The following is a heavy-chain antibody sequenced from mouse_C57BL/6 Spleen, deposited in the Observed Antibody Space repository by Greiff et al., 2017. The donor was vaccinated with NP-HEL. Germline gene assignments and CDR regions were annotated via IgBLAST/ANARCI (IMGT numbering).Heavy chain of an antibody. CDR2: IDPSDSET. CDR3: ARKEITTDYFDY. CDR1: GYTFTSYW. Sequence: QVQLKQPGAELVRPGSSVKLSCKASGYTFTSYWMHWVKQRPIQGLEWIGNIDPSDSETHYNQKFKDKATLTVDKSSSTAHMQLSSLTSEDSAVYSCARKEITTDYFDYWGQGTTLTVSS. J-gene: IGHJ2*01. D-gene: IGHD1-1*01. V-gene: IGHV1-52*01.